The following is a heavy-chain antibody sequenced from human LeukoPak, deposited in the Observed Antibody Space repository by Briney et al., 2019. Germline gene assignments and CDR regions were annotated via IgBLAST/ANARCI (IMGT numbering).Heavy chain of an antibody. CDR3: ARLPFVVPAQYYYYGMDV. CDR1: GGSFSGYY. J-gene: IGHJ6*02. CDR2: INHSGST. V-gene: IGHV4-34*01. D-gene: IGHD2-2*01. Sequence: SETLSLTCAVYGGSFSGYYWSWIRQPPGKGLEWIGEINHSGSTNYNPSLKSRVTISVDTSKNQFSLKLSSVTAADTAVYYCARLPFVVPAQYYYYGMDVWGQGTTVTVSS.